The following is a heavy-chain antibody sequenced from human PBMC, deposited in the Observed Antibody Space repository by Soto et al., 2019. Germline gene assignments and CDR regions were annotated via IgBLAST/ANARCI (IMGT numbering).Heavy chain of an antibody. CDR2: IYYSGST. CDR1: GGSFSGYY. CDR3: GRHTLTWHFDY. Sequence: SETLSLTCAVYGGSFSGYYWSWIRQPPGKGLEWIGYIYYSGSTNYNPSLKSRVTMLIDTSKNQFSLKLRSVTAADTAVYYCGRHTLTWHFDYWGQGTLVTVSS. J-gene: IGHJ4*02. V-gene: IGHV4-59*08. D-gene: IGHD3-16*01.